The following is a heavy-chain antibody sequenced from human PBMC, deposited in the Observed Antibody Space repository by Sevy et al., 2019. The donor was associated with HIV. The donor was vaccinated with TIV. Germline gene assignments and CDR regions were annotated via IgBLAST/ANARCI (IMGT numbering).Heavy chain of an antibody. J-gene: IGHJ3*02. CDR3: ARDKDTAMVDDAFDI. CDR1: GFTFSSYW. Sequence: GGSLRLSCAASGFTFSSYWMSWVRHAPGKGLEWVANIKQDGSEKYYVDSVKGRFTISRDNAKNSLYLQMNSLRAEDTAVYYCARDKDTAMVDDAFDIWGQGTMVTVSS. CDR2: IKQDGSEK. D-gene: IGHD5-18*01. V-gene: IGHV3-7*01.